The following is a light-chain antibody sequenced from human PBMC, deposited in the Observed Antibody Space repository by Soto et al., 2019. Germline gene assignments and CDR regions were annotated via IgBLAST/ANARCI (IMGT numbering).Light chain of an antibody. CDR1: ALPKQY. CDR3: QSAHSSGTYVV. CDR2: KDS. J-gene: IGLJ2*01. Sequence: SYELTQPPSVSVSPGQTARITCSGDALPKQYAYWYQQKPGQAPVLVIYKDSERPSGIPERFSGSSSGTKVTLTISGVQAVDGADYYCQSAHSSGTYVVFGGGTKLTVL. V-gene: IGLV3-25*03.